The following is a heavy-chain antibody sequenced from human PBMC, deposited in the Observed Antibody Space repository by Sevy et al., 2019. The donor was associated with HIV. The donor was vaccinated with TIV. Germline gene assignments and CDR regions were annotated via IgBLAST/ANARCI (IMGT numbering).Heavy chain of an antibody. CDR3: AKGRSSGLFDS. V-gene: IGHV3-43*01. J-gene: IGHJ4*02. D-gene: IGHD6-19*01. CDR2: ITWDGGST. Sequence: GGSLRLSCVASGFTFDDYTMHWVRQAPGKGLEWVSLITWDGGSTYYADSVKGRFTISRDNSKNSLYLQMNSLRTEDTALYYCAKGRSSGLFDSWGQGTLVTVSS. CDR1: GFTFDDYT.